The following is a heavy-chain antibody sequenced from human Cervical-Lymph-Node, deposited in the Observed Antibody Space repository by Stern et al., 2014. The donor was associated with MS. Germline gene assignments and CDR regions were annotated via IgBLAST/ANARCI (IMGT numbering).Heavy chain of an antibody. Sequence: VQLVESGAEVKKPGSSVKVSCKASGGAFNTYPINWVRQVPGREPVWMGRIIPIFGTPNYAQRFKGRVTIGADEDTTTAYMELSSLTYEDTAVYYCATPVSVTVGAMDVWGQGTAVTVSS. V-gene: IGHV1-69*18. CDR2: IIPIFGTP. CDR1: GGAFNTYP. D-gene: IGHD2-21*02. J-gene: IGHJ6*02. CDR3: ATPVSVTVGAMDV.